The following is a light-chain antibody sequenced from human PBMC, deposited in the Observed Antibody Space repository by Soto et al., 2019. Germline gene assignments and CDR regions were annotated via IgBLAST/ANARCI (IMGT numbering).Light chain of an antibody. V-gene: IGLV1-47*01. CDR2: RNS. J-gene: IGLJ1*01. Sequence: QSVLTQPPSASGTPGQRVTISCSGSSSNIESNYVYWYQQVPGTAPKLLIYRNSQRPSGVPDRFPDSTSGTSASLAISGRRSEEEADNYGPAWDTTLLVYVSGTGTRATVL. CDR3: PAWDTTLLVYV. CDR1: SSNIESNY.